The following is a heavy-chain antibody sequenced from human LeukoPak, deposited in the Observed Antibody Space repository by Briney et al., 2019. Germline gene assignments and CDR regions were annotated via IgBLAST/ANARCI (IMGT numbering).Heavy chain of an antibody. CDR1: GYTLTSYG. J-gene: IGHJ6*03. Sequence: GASVKVSCRASGYTLTSYGINWVRQAPGQGLEWLGWISAYTGDTKYAQNLQGRVNMTTDTSTSTAYMELKSLRSDDTAAYYCARVGFSKFYHHMDVWGKGTTVTVSS. CDR3: ARVGFSKFYHHMDV. CDR2: ISAYTGDT. V-gene: IGHV1-18*01. D-gene: IGHD4-11*01.